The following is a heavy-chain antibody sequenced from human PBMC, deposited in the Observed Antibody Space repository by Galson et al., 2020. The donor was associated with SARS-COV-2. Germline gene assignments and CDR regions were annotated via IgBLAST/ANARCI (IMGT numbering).Heavy chain of an antibody. Sequence: GGSLRLSCAASGFSFSSYGMHWGRQAPGNGLEWVAVIWYDGSKKYYADSVKGRFTVSRDNSKNTLYLQMNSLRAEDTAVYYCARDRGLGYYFDYWGQGTLVTVSS. V-gene: IGHV3-33*01. CDR3: ARDRGLGYYFDY. CDR1: GFSFSSYG. J-gene: IGHJ4*02. D-gene: IGHD3-10*01. CDR2: IWYDGSKK.